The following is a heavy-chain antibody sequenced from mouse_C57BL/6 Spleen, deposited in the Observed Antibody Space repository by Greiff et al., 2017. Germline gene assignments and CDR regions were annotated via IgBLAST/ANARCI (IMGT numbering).Heavy chain of an antibody. CDR2: INPSNGGT. D-gene: IGHD1-1*01. V-gene: IGHV1-53*01. CDR1: GYTFTSYW. CDR3: ALPGSTLYWYFDV. Sequence: QVQLQQPGTELVKPGASVKLSCKASGYTFTSYWMHWVKQRPGQGLEWIGNINPSNGGTNYNEKFKSKATLTLDKSSSTAYMQLSSLTSEDSAVYYCALPGSTLYWYFDVWGTGTTVTVSS. J-gene: IGHJ1*03.